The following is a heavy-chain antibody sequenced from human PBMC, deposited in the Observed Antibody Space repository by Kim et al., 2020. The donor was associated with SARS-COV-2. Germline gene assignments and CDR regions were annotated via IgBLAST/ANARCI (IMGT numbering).Heavy chain of an antibody. D-gene: IGHD2-21*02. Sequence: GGSLRLSCAASGFTVSSTYMSWVRQAPGKGLEWVALIYSGARTNYADSVKGRFTISRHNSKNTVYLQMNRLRTEDTAMYYCARTYCGNDCHFDSWGQGTLVTVSS. CDR2: IYSGART. V-gene: IGHV3-53*04. CDR3: ARTYCGNDCHFDS. CDR1: GFTVSSTY. J-gene: IGHJ4*02.